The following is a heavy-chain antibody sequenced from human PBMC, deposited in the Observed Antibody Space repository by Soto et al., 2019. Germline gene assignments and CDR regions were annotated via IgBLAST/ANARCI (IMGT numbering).Heavy chain of an antibody. Sequence: GGSLRLSCAASGFTFSSYSMNRVRQAPGKGLEWVSSISSSSSYIYYADSVKGRFTISRDNAKNSLYLQMNSLRAEDTAVYYCARDRKLGDAFDIWGQGTMVTVSS. J-gene: IGHJ3*02. CDR3: ARDRKLGDAFDI. CDR1: GFTFSSYS. D-gene: IGHD1-7*01. CDR2: ISSSSSYI. V-gene: IGHV3-21*01.